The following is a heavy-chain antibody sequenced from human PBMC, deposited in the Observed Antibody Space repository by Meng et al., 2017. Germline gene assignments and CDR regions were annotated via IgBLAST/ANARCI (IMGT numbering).Heavy chain of an antibody. CDR3: ARRCSGGSCYHYYYYGMDV. J-gene: IGHJ6*02. V-gene: IGHV1-18*01. D-gene: IGHD2-15*01. CDR1: GYTFTSYG. Sequence: ASVKVSCKASGYTFTSYGISWVRQAPGQGLEWMGWISAYNGNTNYAQKLQGRFTISRDNAKNSLYLQMNSLRAEDTAVYYCARRCSGGSCYHYYYYGMDVWGQGTTVTVSS. CDR2: ISAYNGNT.